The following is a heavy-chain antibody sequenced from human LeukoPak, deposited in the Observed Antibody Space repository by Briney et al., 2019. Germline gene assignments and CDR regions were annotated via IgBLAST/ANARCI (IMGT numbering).Heavy chain of an antibody. CDR2: IIPIFGTA. CDR1: GGTFSIYA. D-gene: IGHD5-18*01. J-gene: IGHJ4*02. V-gene: IGHV1-69*06. Sequence: ASVTVSCKSSGGTFSIYAISWVRQAPGQGLEWMGRIIPIFGTANYAQKFQGRVTITADKSTSTAYMELSSLRSEDTAVYYCARDGGYSYGYVKDYWGQGTLVTVSS. CDR3: ARDGGYSYGYVKDY.